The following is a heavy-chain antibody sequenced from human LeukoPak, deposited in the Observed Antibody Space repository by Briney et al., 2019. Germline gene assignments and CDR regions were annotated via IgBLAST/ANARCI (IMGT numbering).Heavy chain of an antibody. J-gene: IGHJ4*02. V-gene: IGHV4-30-2*01. CDR1: GGSISSGGYS. Sequence: SQTLSLTCAVSGGSISSGGYSWSWIRQPPGKGLEWIGYIYHSGSTYYNPSLKSRVTIFVDTSKNQFSLKLSSVTAADTAVYYCARRSSTWSFDYWGQGTLVTVSS. D-gene: IGHD6-13*01. CDR3: ARRSSTWSFDY. CDR2: IYHSGST.